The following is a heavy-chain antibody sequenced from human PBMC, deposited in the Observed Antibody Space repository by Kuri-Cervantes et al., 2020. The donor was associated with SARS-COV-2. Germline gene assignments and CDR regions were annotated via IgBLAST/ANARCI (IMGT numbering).Heavy chain of an antibody. CDR2: VYYSGTI. V-gene: IGHV4-59*01. J-gene: IGHJ6*03. CDR3: ARPPADYYYMDV. Sequence: SETLSLTCTVSGGSISSYYWSWIRQPPGKGLEWIGYVYYSGTISYNPSLKSRVTISVDTSKNQFSLNLNSVTAADTAVYYCARPPADYYYMDVWGKGTTVTVSS. CDR1: GGSISSYY.